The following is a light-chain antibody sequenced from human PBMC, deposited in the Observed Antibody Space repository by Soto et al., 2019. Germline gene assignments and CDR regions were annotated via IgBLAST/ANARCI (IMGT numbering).Light chain of an antibody. CDR1: QSINGN. V-gene: IGKV3-15*01. Sequence: EIVMTQSPATLSVSPGERATLSCRASQSINGNLAWYQRKPGQAPRLLMYATSVRATGIPARFSGSGSGTEYTLTISSMQSEDFAVFYCHQYNNWYSFGQGTKLDIK. CDR2: ATS. CDR3: HQYNNWYS. J-gene: IGKJ2*03.